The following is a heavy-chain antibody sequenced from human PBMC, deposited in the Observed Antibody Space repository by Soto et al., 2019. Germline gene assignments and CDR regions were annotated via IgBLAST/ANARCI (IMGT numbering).Heavy chain of an antibody. CDR1: GYTFTSYA. Sequence: DSVKVACKASGYTFTSYAMHWVRQAPGQRLEWMGWINAGNGNTEYSQKFQGRVTITRDTSASTAYMELSSLRSEDTAVYYCARDHDYGGKTPLWFDPWGQGTPVTVSS. D-gene: IGHD4-17*01. CDR2: INAGNGNT. J-gene: IGHJ5*02. V-gene: IGHV1-3*01. CDR3: ARDHDYGGKTPLWFDP.